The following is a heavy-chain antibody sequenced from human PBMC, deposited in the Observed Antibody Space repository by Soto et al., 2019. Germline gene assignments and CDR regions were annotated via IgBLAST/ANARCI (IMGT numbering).Heavy chain of an antibody. CDR2: ISAYNGNT. J-gene: IGHJ4*02. V-gene: IGHV1-18*01. Sequence: ASVKVSCKASGYTFTSYGISWVRQAPGQGLECMGWISAYNGNTNYAQKLQGRVTMTTDTSTSTAYMELRSLRSDDTAVYYCARDSQIFGVVIMDYWGQGTLVTVSS. D-gene: IGHD3-3*01. CDR1: GYTFTSYG. CDR3: ARDSQIFGVVIMDY.